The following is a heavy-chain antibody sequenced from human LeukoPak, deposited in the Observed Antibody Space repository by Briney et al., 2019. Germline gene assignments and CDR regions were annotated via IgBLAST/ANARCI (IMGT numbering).Heavy chain of an antibody. CDR1: GFTFSSYA. CDR2: ISGSGGDT. CDR3: VKDVGRGVSPPSLDF. V-gene: IGHV3-23*01. Sequence: PGGSLRLSCAASGFTFSSYAMSWVRQAPGKGLEWVSAISGSGGDTYYADSVKGRFTISRDNSKNTLYLQMGSLRAEDTAVYYCVKDVGRGVSPPSLDFWGQGTLVTVYS. D-gene: IGHD3-10*01. J-gene: IGHJ4*02.